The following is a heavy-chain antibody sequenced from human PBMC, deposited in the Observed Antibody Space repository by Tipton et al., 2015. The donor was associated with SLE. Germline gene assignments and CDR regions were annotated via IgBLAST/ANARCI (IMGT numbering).Heavy chain of an antibody. Sequence: SLRLSCVASGFTFITHNMNWVRQGPGKGLEWVASISGHGRSAAYADSVQGRFIISRDNAKNSLYLQMSNLRAEDTAVYYCGRDLLGYSYGPDYWGQGTLVTVSS. CDR3: GRDLLGYSYGPDY. CDR2: ISGHGRSA. V-gene: IGHV3-23*01. CDR1: GFTFITHN. D-gene: IGHD5-18*01. J-gene: IGHJ4*02.